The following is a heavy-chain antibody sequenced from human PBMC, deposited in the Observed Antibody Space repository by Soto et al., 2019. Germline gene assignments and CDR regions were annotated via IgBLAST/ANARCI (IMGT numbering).Heavy chain of an antibody. CDR1: GGSFSGYY. CDR2: INHSGST. Sequence: QVQLQQWGAGLLKPSETLSLTCAVYGGSFSGYYWSWIRQPPGKGLEWIGEINHSGSTNYNPSLKSRVTISVDTSKNQFSLKLSSVTAADTAVYYCARAQTTVTRWFDPWGQGTLVTVSS. D-gene: IGHD4-17*01. J-gene: IGHJ5*02. V-gene: IGHV4-34*01. CDR3: ARAQTTVTRWFDP.